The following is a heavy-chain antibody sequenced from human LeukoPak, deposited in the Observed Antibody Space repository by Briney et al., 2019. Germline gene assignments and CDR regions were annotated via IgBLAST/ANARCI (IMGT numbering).Heavy chain of an antibody. D-gene: IGHD3-3*01. J-gene: IGHJ4*02. CDR3: ATIPVADFWSGYGY. CDR1: GYTLTALS. CDR2: FDPEDGET. Sequence: GASVKVSSKVSGYTLTALSMHWVRQAPGKGREWMGGFDPEDGETIYAQKFQGRVTMTEDASTDTAYMELSSLRSEDTAVYYCATIPVADFWSGYGYWGQGTLVTVSS. V-gene: IGHV1-24*01.